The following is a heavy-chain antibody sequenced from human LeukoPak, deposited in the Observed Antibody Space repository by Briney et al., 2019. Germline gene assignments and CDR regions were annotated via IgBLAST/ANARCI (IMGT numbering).Heavy chain of an antibody. D-gene: IGHD3-22*01. J-gene: IGHJ4*02. CDR1: GGSISTYY. CDR3: ARNGYYDSYFEY. CDR2: VDYGGNT. V-gene: IGHV4-59*01. Sequence: PSETLSLTCTVSGGSISTYYWTWIRQPPGKGLEWIGYVDYGGNTDYNPSLKSRVTISVDMPKNQFSLRLSSVTAADTAVYYCARNGYYDSYFEYWGQGILVTVSS.